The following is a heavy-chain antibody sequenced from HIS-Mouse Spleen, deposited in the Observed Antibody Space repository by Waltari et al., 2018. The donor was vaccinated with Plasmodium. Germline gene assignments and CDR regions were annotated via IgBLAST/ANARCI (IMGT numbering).Heavy chain of an antibody. J-gene: IGHJ2*01. CDR1: GFTFRSYW. Sequence: EVPLVESGGGLVQPGGSLRLSCAASGFTFRSYWMSWVRQAPRKGLEWVANIKQDGSEKYYLDSVKGRFTISRDNAKNSLYLQMNSLRAEDTAVYYCASSWYWYFDLWGRGTLVTVSS. D-gene: IGHD6-13*01. CDR2: IKQDGSEK. V-gene: IGHV3-7*01. CDR3: ASSWYWYFDL.